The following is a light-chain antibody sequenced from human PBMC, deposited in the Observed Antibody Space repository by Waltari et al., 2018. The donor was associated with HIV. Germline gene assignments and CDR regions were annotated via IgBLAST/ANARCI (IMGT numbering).Light chain of an antibody. Sequence: DVVLTQSPLSLAVTLGQPASISCTSSQSLLFGDGYTYPNWFHQRPGQPPRRLIYKISSRASGVPDRISGSGSGTNFTLNITRVEAGDVGVFYCMQGAHWPPWTFGPGTKEEIK. J-gene: IGKJ1*01. CDR1: QSLLFGDGYTY. CDR2: KIS. CDR3: MQGAHWPPWT. V-gene: IGKV2-30*01.